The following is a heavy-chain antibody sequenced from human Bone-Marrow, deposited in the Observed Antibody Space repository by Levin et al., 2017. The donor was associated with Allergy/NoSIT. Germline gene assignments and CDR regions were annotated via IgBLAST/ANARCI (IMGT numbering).Heavy chain of an antibody. V-gene: IGHV3-23*01. Sequence: GESLKISCAASGFTFSSYAMSWVRQAPGKGLEWVSAISGSGGSTYYADSVKGRFTISRDNSKNTLYLQMNSLRAEDTAVYYCAKSALLWFGELRYWGQGTLVTVSS. CDR2: ISGSGGST. D-gene: IGHD3-10*01. CDR3: AKSALLWFGELRY. J-gene: IGHJ4*02. CDR1: GFTFSSYA.